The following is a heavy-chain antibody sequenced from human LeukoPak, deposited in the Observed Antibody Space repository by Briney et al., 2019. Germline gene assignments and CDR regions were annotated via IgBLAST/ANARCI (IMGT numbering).Heavy chain of an antibody. CDR3: ARADYDYVWGSYRYYYFDY. J-gene: IGHJ4*02. D-gene: IGHD3-16*02. CDR2: IYYSGST. CDR1: GGSISSGDYY. Sequence: SQTLSLTCTVSGGSISSGDYYWSWIRQPPGKGLEWIGYIYYSGSTDYNPSLKSRVTISVDTSKKQFSLKLSSVTAADTAVYYCARADYDYVWGSYRYYYFDYWGQGTLVAVSS. V-gene: IGHV4-30-4*01.